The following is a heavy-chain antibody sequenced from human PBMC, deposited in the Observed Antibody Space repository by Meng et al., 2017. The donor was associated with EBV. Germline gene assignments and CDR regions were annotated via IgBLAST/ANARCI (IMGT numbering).Heavy chain of an antibody. V-gene: IGHV3-21*01. J-gene: IGHJ4*02. D-gene: IGHD2-8*01. CDR1: GFTLRSYS. CDR3: ARDRTSNRFDY. CDR2: ISSNSIDI. Sequence: VRLGESGGGLVKPGESLRLSCAASGFTLRSYSMNWVRLAPGKGLEWVSSISSNSIDIYYADLVKGRFTISRDNAKNSLFLQMNSLRAEDTAVYYCARDRTSNRFDYWGQGTLVTVSS.